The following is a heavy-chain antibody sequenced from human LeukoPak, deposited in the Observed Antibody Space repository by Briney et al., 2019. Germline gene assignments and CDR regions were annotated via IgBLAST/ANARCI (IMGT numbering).Heavy chain of an antibody. Sequence: GGSLRLSCAASGFTVSSNYMNWVRQAPGKGLEWVSVIYSGGSTNYADSVKGRFTISRDNSKNTLYLQMNSLRAEDTAVYYCVYGYTLDFWGQGTLVTVSS. CDR1: GFTVSSNY. CDR3: VYGYTLDF. V-gene: IGHV3-53*01. J-gene: IGHJ4*02. D-gene: IGHD5-18*01. CDR2: IYSGGST.